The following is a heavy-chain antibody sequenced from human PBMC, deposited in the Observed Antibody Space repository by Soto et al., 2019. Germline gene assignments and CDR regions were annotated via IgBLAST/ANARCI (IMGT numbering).Heavy chain of an antibody. CDR1: GFSFRNYA. CDR3: ANGRATYGLLTHDY. CDR2: LTGSSSNI. Sequence: EVQLLESGGGLVQPGGSLRLSGAASGFSFRNYAMSWVRQAPGKGLEWISTLTGSSSNIYYADSVKGRFAISRDNSRKPLYLQMTSLTAAETAVYYCANGRATYGLLTHDYWGQGTLVTVSS. V-gene: IGHV3-23*01. D-gene: IGHD3-10*01. J-gene: IGHJ4*02.